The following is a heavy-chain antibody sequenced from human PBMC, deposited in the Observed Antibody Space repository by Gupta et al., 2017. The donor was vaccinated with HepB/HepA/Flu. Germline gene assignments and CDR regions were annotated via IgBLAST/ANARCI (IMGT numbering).Heavy chain of an antibody. D-gene: IGHD2-8*02. CDR2: INPSGGGYT. J-gene: IGHJ2*01. Sequence: MGMINPSGGGYTNYAQKFQGRVTMTKDTSTSTVSMELSSLKSEDTAVYYCAKVGDCTGNTCYRWYFDLWGRGTLVTVSS. CDR3: AKVGDCTGNTCYRWYFDL. V-gene: IGHV1-46*01.